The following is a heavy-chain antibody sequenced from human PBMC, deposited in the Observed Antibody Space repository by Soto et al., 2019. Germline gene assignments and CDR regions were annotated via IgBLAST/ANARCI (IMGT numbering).Heavy chain of an antibody. V-gene: IGHV3-30-3*01. D-gene: IGHD3-3*01. Sequence: QLVESGGGVVQPERSLKLSCTASNFVFSVYSLHWVRQAPGKGLEWVALISYDGGNKYYADSVKGRFTISRDNSKNTLYLQMNSLRREDTAVYYCARDKDQYDFWGGPVASWGQGTLVTVSS. CDR3: ARDKDQYDFWGGPVAS. CDR2: ISYDGGNK. J-gene: IGHJ4*02. CDR1: NFVFSVYS.